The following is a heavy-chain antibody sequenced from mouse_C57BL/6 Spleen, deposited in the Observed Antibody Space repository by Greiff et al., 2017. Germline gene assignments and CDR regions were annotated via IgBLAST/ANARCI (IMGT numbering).Heavy chain of an antibody. CDR1: GYTFTSYW. CDR3: AIGGGNYGFAY. Sequence: QVQLQQPGAELVRPGSSVKLSCKASGYTFTSYWMHWVKQRPIQGLEWIGNIYPSDSDTHYNQKFKDKATLTVDKSSSTAYMQLRSLTSEDSAVYYCAIGGGNYGFAYWGQGTLVTVSA. V-gene: IGHV1-52*01. D-gene: IGHD2-1*01. J-gene: IGHJ3*01. CDR2: IYPSDSDT.